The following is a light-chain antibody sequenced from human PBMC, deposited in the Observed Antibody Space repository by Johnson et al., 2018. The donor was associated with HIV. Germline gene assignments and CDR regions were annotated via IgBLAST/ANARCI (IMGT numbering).Light chain of an antibody. V-gene: IGLV1-51*02. J-gene: IGLJ1*01. CDR1: SSNIGNNY. Sequence: QSLLTQPPSVSAAPGQKVTISCSGSSSNIGNNYVSWYQHLPGTAPKLLIYENTKRPSGIPDRFSGSKSGTSATLGITGLQTGDEGDYYCGTWDGSLSAGAVFGTGTKVTVL. CDR3: GTWDGSLSAGAV. CDR2: ENT.